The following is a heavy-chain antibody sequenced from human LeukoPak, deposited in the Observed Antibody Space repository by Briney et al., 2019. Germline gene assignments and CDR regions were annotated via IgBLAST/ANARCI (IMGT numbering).Heavy chain of an antibody. CDR2: IYSSGST. V-gene: IGHV4-4*09. J-gene: IGHJ2*01. CDR3: ARMRRPHWYLDL. Sequence: PSETLSLTCTVSGAPFRSYSGSWIRKPPGKGLELVGFIYSSGSTKYNPSLKSRVTISAATSKTQFSLKLSYATAADTAVYYCARMRRPHWYLDLWGRGTLVTVSS. CDR1: GAPFRSYS.